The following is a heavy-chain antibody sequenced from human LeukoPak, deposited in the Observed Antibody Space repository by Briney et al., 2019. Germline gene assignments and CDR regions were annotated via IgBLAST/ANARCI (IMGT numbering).Heavy chain of an antibody. V-gene: IGHV3-23*01. D-gene: IGHD5-18*01. Sequence: GGSLRLSCAASGFTFSSYAMTWVRQAPGKGLEWVSSFSFNGESTYYADSAKGRFTISRDNSKNTLYLQMNSRRAEDTAVYYCAKGGYSNGRYYYYYMDVWGEGTTVTVSS. CDR2: FSFNGEST. J-gene: IGHJ6*03. CDR1: GFTFSSYA. CDR3: AKGGYSNGRYYYYYMDV.